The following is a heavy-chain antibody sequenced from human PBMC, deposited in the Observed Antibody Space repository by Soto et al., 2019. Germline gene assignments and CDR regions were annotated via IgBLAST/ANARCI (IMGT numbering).Heavy chain of an antibody. CDR1: GGSISSSSYY. J-gene: IGHJ3*02. Sequence: SETLSLTCTVSGGSISSSSYYWGWIRQSPGKGLEWIGYIYYSGSTNYNPSLKSRVTISVDTSKNQFSLKLSSVTAADTAVYYCARTTYDFWSGYYTFDAFDIWGQGTMVTVSS. CDR3: ARTTYDFWSGYYTFDAFDI. V-gene: IGHV4-61*05. CDR2: IYYSGST. D-gene: IGHD3-3*01.